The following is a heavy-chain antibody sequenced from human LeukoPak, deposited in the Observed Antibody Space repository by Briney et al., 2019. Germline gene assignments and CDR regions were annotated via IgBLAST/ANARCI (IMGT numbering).Heavy chain of an antibody. CDR1: GGSISSYY. CDR3: ARGYYGSGSYPKFDY. J-gene: IGHJ4*02. D-gene: IGHD3-10*01. V-gene: IGHV4-59*01. Sequence: SETLSLTCTVSGGSISSYYWSWVRQPPGKGLEWVGYIYYSGSTNYNASLKRRGTISVDTTKNQFSLKLSSVTPADTAVYYCARGYYGSGSYPKFDYWGQGTLVTVSS. CDR2: IYYSGST.